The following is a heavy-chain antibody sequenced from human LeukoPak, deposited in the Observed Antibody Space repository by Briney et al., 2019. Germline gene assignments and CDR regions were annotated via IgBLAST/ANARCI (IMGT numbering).Heavy chain of an antibody. CDR3: GGLGGSYYYMDV. CDR2: IYYSGST. D-gene: IGHD3-16*01. Sequence: PSETLSLTCTVSGGSISSSSYYWGWIRQPPGKGLEWIGSIYYSGSTYHNPSLKSRVTISVDTSKNQFSLRLSSVTAADTAVYYCGGLGGSYYYMDVWGKGTTVTISS. CDR1: GGSISSSSYY. V-gene: IGHV4-39*01. J-gene: IGHJ6*03.